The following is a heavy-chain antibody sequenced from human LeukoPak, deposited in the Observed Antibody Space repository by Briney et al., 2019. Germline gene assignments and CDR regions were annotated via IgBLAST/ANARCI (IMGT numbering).Heavy chain of an antibody. CDR1: VGTFSSYA. J-gene: IGHJ6*03. V-gene: IGHV1-69*01. CDR2: VIPIFGTA. Sequence: SVKVSCKASVGTFSSYAISWVRQAPGQGLEWMGGVIPIFGTANYAQKVQGRVTITADESTSTAYMELSSLRSEDTAVYYCARARWELLGYYYYYYMDVWGKGTTVTISS. D-gene: IGHD1-26*01. CDR3: ARARWELLGYYYYYYMDV.